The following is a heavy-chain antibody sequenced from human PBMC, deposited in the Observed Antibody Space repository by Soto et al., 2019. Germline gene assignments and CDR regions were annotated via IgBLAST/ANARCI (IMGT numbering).Heavy chain of an antibody. V-gene: IGHV4-38-2*01. CDR2: IYSGST. CDR1: GYSITSDYY. D-gene: IGHD3-10*01. J-gene: IGHJ4*02. CDR3: AKKGYYPSGKINLFDS. Sequence: PSETLSLTCAVSGYSITSDYYWGWIRQPPGKGLEWIGSIYSGSTYYNPSLKSRVTISVETSKNQFSLRLTSVTAADTAMYYCAKKGYYPSGKINLFDSWGQGTLVTVSS.